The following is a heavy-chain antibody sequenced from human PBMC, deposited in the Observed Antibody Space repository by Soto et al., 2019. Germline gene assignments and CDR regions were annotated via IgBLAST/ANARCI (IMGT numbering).Heavy chain of an antibody. CDR2: IIPLFGAG. CDR1: GGTFNTIA. CDR3: ATAAPEGYPYVYGALQY. Sequence: QVQLEQSGAEMKKPGSSVKVSCKISGGTFNTIALSWVRQAPGQGLEWMAGIIPLFGAGNYAEKFRDRVTITADQSSSTMTMELTSLISEDTPLYYCATAAPEGYPYVYGALQYWGQGTMDIVSS. D-gene: IGHD2-15*01. V-gene: IGHV1-69*01. J-gene: IGHJ3*01.